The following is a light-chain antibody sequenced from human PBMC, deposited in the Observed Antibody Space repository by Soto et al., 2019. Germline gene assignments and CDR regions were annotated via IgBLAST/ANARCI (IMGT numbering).Light chain of an antibody. CDR1: QSVRSNF. CDR3: QHYDTSPPLT. J-gene: IGKJ4*01. Sequence: DIVLTQSPSTLSLSPGDRATLSCRASQSVRSNFLAWYQQKPGQAPRLLLYGASSRAIGIPDRFSVSGSGTDFTLTISRLEAEDFAVYYCQHYDTSPPLTFGGGTKVEIK. CDR2: GAS. V-gene: IGKV3-20*01.